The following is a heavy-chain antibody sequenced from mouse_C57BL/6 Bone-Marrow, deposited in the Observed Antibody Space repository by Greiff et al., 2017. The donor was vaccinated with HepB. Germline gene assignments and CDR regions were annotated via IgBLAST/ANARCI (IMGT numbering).Heavy chain of an antibody. CDR3: ARRIYDGFLYAMDY. Sequence: EVMLVESGGGLVQPGGSLKLSCAASGFTFSDYGMAWVRQAPRKGPEWVAFISNLAYSIYYADTVTGRFTISRENAKNTLYLEMSSLRSEDTAMYYCARRIYDGFLYAMDYWGQGTSVTVSS. CDR1: GFTFSDYG. V-gene: IGHV5-15*01. J-gene: IGHJ4*01. CDR2: ISNLAYSI. D-gene: IGHD2-3*01.